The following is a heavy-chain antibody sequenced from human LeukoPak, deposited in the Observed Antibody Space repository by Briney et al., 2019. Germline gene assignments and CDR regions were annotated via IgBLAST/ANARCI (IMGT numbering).Heavy chain of an antibody. CDR3: ARDAPGDSTIYDF. D-gene: IGHD2-21*01. V-gene: IGHV3-7*01. CDR1: GFTFSSYW. Sequence: PGGSLRLSCAASGFTFSSYWMSWVRQAPGKGLEWVANIKQDGSEKYYVDSVKGRFTISRDNAKNSLYLQMNSLRAEDTAVYYCARDAPGDSTIYDFWGQGTLVTVSS. J-gene: IGHJ4*02. CDR2: IKQDGSEK.